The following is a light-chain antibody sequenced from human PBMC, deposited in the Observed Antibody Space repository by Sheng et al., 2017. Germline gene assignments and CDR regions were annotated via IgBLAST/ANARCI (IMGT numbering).Light chain of an antibody. V-gene: IGKV3-20*01. CDR3: QQYGSPPLT. Sequence: EIVLTQSPGTLSLSPGERATLSCRASQSVIDNFLAWYQQKPGRAPRLLMYAAATRATGIPDRFSGSGSGTDFTLIISRLEPEDFAVYYCQQYGSPPLTFG. J-gene: IGKJ4*01. CDR1: QSVIDNF. CDR2: AAA.